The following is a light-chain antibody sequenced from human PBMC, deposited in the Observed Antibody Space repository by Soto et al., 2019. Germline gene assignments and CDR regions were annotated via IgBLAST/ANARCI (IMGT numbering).Light chain of an antibody. J-gene: IGKJ1*01. V-gene: IGKV3-20*01. CDR2: SAS. CDR1: QSISGTY. Sequence: DTVLTQSPGTLSLTSGERATLSCRGSQSISGTYLAWYQQKPGQAPRLLIYSASTRATGIPDRFSGSGSGTDFTLTISRLEPEDFAVYYCQHYGTSPSTFGRGTKVDIK. CDR3: QHYGTSPST.